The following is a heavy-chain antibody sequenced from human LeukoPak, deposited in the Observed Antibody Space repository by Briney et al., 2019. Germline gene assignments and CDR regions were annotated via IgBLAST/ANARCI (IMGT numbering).Heavy chain of an antibody. CDR2: IYYSGST. CDR3: ASGYGSGSYGIDY. D-gene: IGHD3-10*01. J-gene: IGHJ4*02. CDR1: GGSISSYY. V-gene: IGHV4-59*01. Sequence: PSETLSLTCTVSGGSISSYYWSWIRQPPGKGLEWIGYIYYSGSTNYNPSLKSRVTISVDTSKNQFSLKLSSVTAADTAVYCCASGYGSGSYGIDYWGQGTLVTVSS.